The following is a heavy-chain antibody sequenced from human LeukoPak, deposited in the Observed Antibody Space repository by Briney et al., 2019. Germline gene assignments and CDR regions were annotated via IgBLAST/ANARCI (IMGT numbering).Heavy chain of an antibody. V-gene: IGHV4-34*01. CDR1: GGSFSASY. Sequence: SETLSLTCAVYGGSFSASYWSWIRQPPSKGLEWIGEINHSGSTNYNPSLKGRVTISVDTSKNQFSLKLSSVTAADTAVYYCATTSIAAAPPLYYYYYGMDVWGQGTTVTVSS. D-gene: IGHD6-13*01. CDR2: INHSGST. J-gene: IGHJ6*02. CDR3: ATTSIAAAPPLYYYYYGMDV.